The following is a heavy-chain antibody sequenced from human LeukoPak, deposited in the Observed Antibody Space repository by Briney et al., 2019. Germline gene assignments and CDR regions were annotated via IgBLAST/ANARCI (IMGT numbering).Heavy chain of an antibody. Sequence: SETLSLTCTVSGGSISSYYWSWIRQPPGKGLEWIGYIYYSGSTNYNPSLKSRVTISVDTSKNQFSLKLSSVTAADTAVYYCARRRLRYFDWYGWFDPWGQGTLVTVSS. V-gene: IGHV4-59*12. D-gene: IGHD3-9*01. CDR1: GGSISSYY. CDR3: ARRRLRYFDWYGWFDP. CDR2: IYYSGST. J-gene: IGHJ5*02.